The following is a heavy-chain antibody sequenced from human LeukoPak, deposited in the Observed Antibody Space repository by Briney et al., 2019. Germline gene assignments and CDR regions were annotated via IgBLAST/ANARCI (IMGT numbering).Heavy chain of an antibody. Sequence: GGSLRLSCAASGFTFSSYSMNWVRQAPGKGLEWVSSISISSSYIYYADSVKGRFTISRDNAKNSLYLQMNSLRAEDTAVYYCAREKDYYGSGSPYGMDVWGKGTTVTVSS. J-gene: IGHJ6*04. V-gene: IGHV3-21*01. CDR1: GFTFSSYS. CDR3: AREKDYYGSGSPYGMDV. CDR2: ISISSSYI. D-gene: IGHD3-10*01.